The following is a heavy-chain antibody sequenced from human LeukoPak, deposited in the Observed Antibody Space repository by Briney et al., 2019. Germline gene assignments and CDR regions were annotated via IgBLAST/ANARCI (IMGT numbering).Heavy chain of an antibody. V-gene: IGHV3-43*02. CDR1: GFTFDDYA. CDR2: ISGDGRST. CDR3: AKDIGEGSAWYQGLDY. D-gene: IGHD6-19*01. Sequence: GGSLRHSCVATGFTFDDYAMHWLRQAPGKGLEWVSLISGDGRSTYYADSVKGRFTISRDNSKNSLYLQMNSLRTEDTAFYYCAKDIGEGSAWYQGLDYWGQGTLVTVSS. J-gene: IGHJ4*02.